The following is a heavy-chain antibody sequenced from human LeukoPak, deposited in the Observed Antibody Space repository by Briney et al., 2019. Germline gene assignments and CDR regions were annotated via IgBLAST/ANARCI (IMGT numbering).Heavy chain of an antibody. V-gene: IGHV3-20*04. CDR3: VRERYYDVLTDYPKYYYYYGMDV. D-gene: IGHD3-9*01. J-gene: IGHJ6*02. CDR1: GFKFDDYG. Sequence: RPGGSLRLSCAASGFKFDDYGMSWVRQVPGKGLEWVSGINWSSGTTAYADSVKGRFTISRDNAKNSLYLQMNSLRAEDTALYYCVRERYYDVLTDYPKYYYYYGMDVWGQGTTVTVSS. CDR2: INWSSGTT.